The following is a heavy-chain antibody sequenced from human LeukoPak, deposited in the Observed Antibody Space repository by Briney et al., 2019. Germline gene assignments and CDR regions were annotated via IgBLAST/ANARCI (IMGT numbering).Heavy chain of an antibody. CDR2: FYYSGSP. CDR1: GGSINSGTYD. CDR3: ARRIIAARRGSYFDS. D-gene: IGHD6-6*01. V-gene: IGHV4-39*01. J-gene: IGHJ4*02. Sequence: SETLSLTCAVSGGSINSGTYDWGWIRQPPGKGLEWIGGFYYSGSPYYNPSLKSRVTISVDTSKDQFSLRLSSVTAADTAVYYCARRIIAARRGSYFDSWGQGTLVTVSS.